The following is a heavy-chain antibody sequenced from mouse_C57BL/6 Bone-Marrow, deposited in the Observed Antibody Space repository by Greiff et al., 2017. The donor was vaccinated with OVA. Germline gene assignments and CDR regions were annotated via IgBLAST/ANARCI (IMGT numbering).Heavy chain of an antibody. CDR3: ARGEAYYSNYFDY. CDR1: GYTFTSSG. CDR2: IYPRSGNT. V-gene: IGHV1-81*01. D-gene: IGHD2-12*01. J-gene: IGHJ2*01. Sequence: VKVVESGAELARPGASVKLSCKASGYTFTSSGISWVKQRTGQGLEWIGEIYPRSGNTYYNEKFKGKATLTADKSSSTAYMELRSLTSEDSAVYFCARGEAYYSNYFDYWGQGTTLTVSS.